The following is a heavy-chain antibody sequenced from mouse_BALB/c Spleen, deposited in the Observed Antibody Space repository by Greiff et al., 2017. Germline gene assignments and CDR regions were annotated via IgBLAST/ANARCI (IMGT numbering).Heavy chain of an antibody. D-gene: IGHD2-4*01. J-gene: IGHJ3*01. Sequence: EVKLVESGGGLVQPGGSMKLSCVASGFTFSNYWMNWVRQSPEKGLEWVAEIRLKSNNYATHYAESVKGRFTISRDDSKSSVYLQMNNLRAEDTGIYYCTRGYYDYDGGFAYWGQGTLVTVSA. V-gene: IGHV6-6*02. CDR1: GFTFSNYW. CDR2: IRLKSNNYAT. CDR3: TRGYYDYDGGFAY.